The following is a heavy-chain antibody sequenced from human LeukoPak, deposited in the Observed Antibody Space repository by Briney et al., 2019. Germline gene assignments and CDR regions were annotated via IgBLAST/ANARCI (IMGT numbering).Heavy chain of an antibody. Sequence: PGGSLRLSCAASGFTFSDYNMNWVRQAPGKGLEWVAFIRYDGSNKYYADSVKGRFTISRDNSKNTLYLQMNSLRAEDTAVYYCAKDLTIFGVVITAFDIWGQGTMVTVSS. V-gene: IGHV3-30*02. CDR1: GFTFSDYN. J-gene: IGHJ3*02. CDR3: AKDLTIFGVVITAFDI. D-gene: IGHD3-3*01. CDR2: IRYDGSNK.